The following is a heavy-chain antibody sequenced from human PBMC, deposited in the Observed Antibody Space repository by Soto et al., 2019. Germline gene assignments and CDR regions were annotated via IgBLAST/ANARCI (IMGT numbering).Heavy chain of an antibody. D-gene: IGHD3-16*01. CDR3: ASWVYYLNF. Sequence: DVQLVESWGGVVQPGGSLRLSCVTSGFSFSDSCMNWVRQAPGKGLEWLANFNRDGSEIKYVDSVKGRFTISRDNARNSVYLDINNLSTEDTAVYSCASWVYYLNFWGQGTQVTVSS. J-gene: IGHJ4*02. CDR1: GFSFSDSC. V-gene: IGHV3-7*01. CDR2: FNRDGSEI.